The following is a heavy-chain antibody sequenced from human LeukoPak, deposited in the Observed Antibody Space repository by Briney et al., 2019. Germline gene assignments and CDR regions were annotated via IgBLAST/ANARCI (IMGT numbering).Heavy chain of an antibody. Sequence: GGSLRLSCAASGFTFSNYGMYWVRQAPGKGLEWVAFIRYDGSDKYYADSVKGRFTMSRDNSKNTLYLQMDSLRPEDTAVYYCAKGQLGIQSSKWFDPWGQGTLVTVTS. D-gene: IGHD7-27*01. CDR1: GFTFSNYG. CDR2: IRYDGSDK. J-gene: IGHJ5*02. V-gene: IGHV3-30*02. CDR3: AKGQLGIQSSKWFDP.